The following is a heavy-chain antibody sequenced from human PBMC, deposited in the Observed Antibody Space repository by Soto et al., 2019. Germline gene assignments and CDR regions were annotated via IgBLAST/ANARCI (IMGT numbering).Heavy chain of an antibody. CDR3: AREVTHYGDYYFNY. J-gene: IGHJ4*02. Sequence: GASVKGSCKASGYTFTSYGISWVRQAPGQGLEWMGWISAYNGNTNYAQKLRGRVTMTTDTSTSTAYMELMSLRSDDTAVYYCAREVTHYGDYYFNYWGQGTLVTVSS. D-gene: IGHD4-17*01. CDR1: GYTFTSYG. CDR2: ISAYNGNT. V-gene: IGHV1-18*04.